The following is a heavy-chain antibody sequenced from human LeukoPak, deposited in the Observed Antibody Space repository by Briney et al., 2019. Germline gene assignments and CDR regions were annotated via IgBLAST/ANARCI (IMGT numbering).Heavy chain of an antibody. D-gene: IGHD4-23*01. CDR1: GFTVSSNY. CDR3: ARDRSYGGRN. Sequence: GGSLRLSCAASGFTVSSNYMSWVRQAPGKGLEWVSVFYSGGTIYYADSVKGRFTISRDNSKNTLYLQMNSLRAEDTAVYYCARDRSYGGRNWGQGTLVTVSS. J-gene: IGHJ4*02. CDR2: FYSGGTI. V-gene: IGHV3-53*01.